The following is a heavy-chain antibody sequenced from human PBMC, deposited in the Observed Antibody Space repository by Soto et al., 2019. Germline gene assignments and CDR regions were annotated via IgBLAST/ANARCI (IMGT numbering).Heavy chain of an antibody. Sequence: AAVKVSFKVSGYTLTELSMHWVRQAPGKGLEWMGGFDPEDGETIYAQKFQGRVTMTEDTSTDTAYMELSSLRSEDTAVYYCATVGYCSGGSCYSDDAFDIWGQGTMVTVSS. CDR1: GYTLTELS. CDR3: ATVGYCSGGSCYSDDAFDI. J-gene: IGHJ3*02. D-gene: IGHD2-15*01. CDR2: FDPEDGET. V-gene: IGHV1-24*01.